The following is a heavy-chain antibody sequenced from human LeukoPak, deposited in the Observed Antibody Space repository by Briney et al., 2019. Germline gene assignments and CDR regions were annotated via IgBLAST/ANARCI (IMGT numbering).Heavy chain of an antibody. D-gene: IGHD1-26*01. Sequence: SETLSLTCTVSGGSISSSTYYWAWIRQSPGKGLEWIGSITYSGSTYYNPSLESRVTISVDTSKNQFSLRLISVTAVDTAVYYCARQGVGATDCWGQGTLVAVSS. V-gene: IGHV4-39*01. CDR1: GGSISSSTYY. CDR2: ITYSGST. J-gene: IGHJ4*02. CDR3: ARQGVGATDC.